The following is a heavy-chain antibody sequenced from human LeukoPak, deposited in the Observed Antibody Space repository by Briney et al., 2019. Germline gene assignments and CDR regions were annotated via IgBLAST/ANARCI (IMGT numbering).Heavy chain of an antibody. J-gene: IGHJ4*02. CDR2: ISGSVGST. Sequence: PGGSLRLSCAASGFSFSSYAMSWVCQAPGKWLEWVSAISGSVGSTYYADSVKGRFTISRDNSKTTLYLQLNTLRAEDTAVYYCAKPGPSGWLFDYWGQGTLVTVSS. D-gene: IGHD6-19*01. CDR3: AKPGPSGWLFDY. V-gene: IGHV3-23*01. CDR1: GFSFSSYA.